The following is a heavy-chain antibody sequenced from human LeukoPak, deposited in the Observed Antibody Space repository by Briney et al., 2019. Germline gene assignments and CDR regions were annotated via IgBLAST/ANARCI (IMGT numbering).Heavy chain of an antibody. J-gene: IGHJ4*02. CDR1: GYTFTSYD. Sequence: GASVKVSCKASGYTFTSYDINWVRQATGQGLEWMGWMNPNSGNTGYAQKFQGRVTTTRNTSISTAYMELSSLRSEDTAVYYCACYYYDSSGYYAPSFDYWGQGTLVTVSS. V-gene: IGHV1-8*01. CDR3: ACYYYDSSGYYAPSFDY. CDR2: MNPNSGNT. D-gene: IGHD3-22*01.